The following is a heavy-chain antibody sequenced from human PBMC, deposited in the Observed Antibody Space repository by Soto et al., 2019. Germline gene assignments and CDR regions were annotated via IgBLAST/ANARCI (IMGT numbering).Heavy chain of an antibody. V-gene: IGHV3-23*01. Sequence: PGGSLRLSCAASGFIFSNAAMHWVRQPPGKGLEWVSAISGSGGSTYYADSVKGRFTISRDNSKNTLYLQMNSLRAEDTAVYYCAKSRAVAGRDYYYYYGMDVSGQGTTVTVSS. D-gene: IGHD6-19*01. CDR3: AKSRAVAGRDYYYYYGMDV. CDR2: ISGSGGST. J-gene: IGHJ6*02. CDR1: GFIFSNAA.